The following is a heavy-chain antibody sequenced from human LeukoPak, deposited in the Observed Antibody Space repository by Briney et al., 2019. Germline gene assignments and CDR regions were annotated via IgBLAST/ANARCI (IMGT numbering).Heavy chain of an antibody. CDR3: ARQDVVRSVYAFDI. D-gene: IGHD2-2*01. J-gene: IGHJ3*02. CDR1: GGSFSGNY. Sequence: SETLSLTCAVYGGSFSGNYWSWIRQPPGKGLEWIGEINHSGSTNYNPSLKSRVTISVDTSKNQFSLKLSSVTAADTAVYYCARQDVVRSVYAFDIWGHGTMVTVSS. V-gene: IGHV4-34*01. CDR2: INHSGST.